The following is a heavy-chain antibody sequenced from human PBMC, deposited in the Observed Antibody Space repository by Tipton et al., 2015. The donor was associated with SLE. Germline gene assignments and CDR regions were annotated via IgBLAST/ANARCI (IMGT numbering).Heavy chain of an antibody. CDR2: IYYSGNT. CDR3: ATGRWLRF. J-gene: IGHJ1*01. D-gene: IGHD5-12*01. CDR1: GGSISSSSYY. V-gene: IGHV4-39*02. Sequence: TLSLTCTVSGGSISSSSYYWGWIRQPPGKGLEWIGNIYYSGNTYYNPSLKSRVTISVDTSKNQFSLKLSSVTAADTAVYYCATGRWLRFWGQGTLVAVSS.